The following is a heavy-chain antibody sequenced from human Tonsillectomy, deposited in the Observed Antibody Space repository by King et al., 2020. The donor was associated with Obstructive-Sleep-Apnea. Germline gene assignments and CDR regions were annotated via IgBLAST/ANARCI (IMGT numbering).Heavy chain of an antibody. D-gene: IGHD6-19*01. CDR1: GFTFSSYA. CDR3: AKASSGWYVGAFDI. Sequence: QLVQSGGGLVQPGGSLRLSCAASGFTFSSYAMSWVRQAPGKGLEWGSAISGIGGRTYYADSVKGRLTISRDNSKNTLYLQMNSLRAEDTAVYYCAKASSGWYVGAFDIWGQGTMVTVSS. CDR2: ISGIGGRT. V-gene: IGHV3-23*04. J-gene: IGHJ3*02.